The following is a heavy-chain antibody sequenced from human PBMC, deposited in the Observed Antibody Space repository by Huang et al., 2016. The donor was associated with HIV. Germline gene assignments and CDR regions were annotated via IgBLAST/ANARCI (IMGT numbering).Heavy chain of an antibody. CDR2: IYYSGST. CDR1: GGSFSSSFYY. Sequence: QLQLQESGPGLVKPSETLSLTCTVSGGSFSSSFYYWGWIRQPPGKGLDVIGSIYYSGSTSDTPSLKCRVTISVDTSKNQFSLKLSSVTAADTAVYYCARHDPDYYGSGSYYNNPIYWGQGTLVTVSS. D-gene: IGHD3-10*01. V-gene: IGHV4-39*01. CDR3: ARHDPDYYGSGSYYNNPIY. J-gene: IGHJ4*02.